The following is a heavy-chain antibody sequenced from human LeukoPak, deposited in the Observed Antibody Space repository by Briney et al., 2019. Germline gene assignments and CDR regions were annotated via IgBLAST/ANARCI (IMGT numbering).Heavy chain of an antibody. D-gene: IGHD3-10*01. V-gene: IGHV3-73*01. Sequence: PGGSLRLSCAASGFTFSGSAMHWVRQASGKGLEWVGRIRSKANSYATAYAASVKGRFTISRDDSKNTAYLQMNSLKTEDTAVYYCTRQYYYGSGSSPFDYWGQGTLVTVSS. CDR3: TRQYYYGSGSSPFDY. CDR1: GFTFSGSA. J-gene: IGHJ4*02. CDR2: IRSKANSYAT.